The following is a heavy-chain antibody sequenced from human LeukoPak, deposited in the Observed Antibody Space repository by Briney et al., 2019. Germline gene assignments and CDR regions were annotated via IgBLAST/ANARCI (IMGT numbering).Heavy chain of an antibody. D-gene: IGHD2-21*01. V-gene: IGHV3-11*04. J-gene: IGHJ4*02. Sequence: PGGSLRLSCAASGFTFSGYYMSWIRQAPGKGLEWVAYISSSGNTRYYADSVKGRFTISRDNAKNSLYLQMNSLRAEDTAVYYCAWGGIAAFDSWGQGTLVTVSS. CDR3: AWGGIAAFDS. CDR1: GFTFSGYY. CDR2: ISSSGNTR.